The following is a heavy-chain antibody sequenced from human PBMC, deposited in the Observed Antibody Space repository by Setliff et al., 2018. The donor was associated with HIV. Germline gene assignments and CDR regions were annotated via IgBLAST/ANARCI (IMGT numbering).Heavy chain of an antibody. CDR2: IYHNGST. V-gene: IGHV4-30-4*08. J-gene: IGHJ3*01. CDR3: ARSLRYFDWSLRRPSHDAFDF. CDR1: GGSISSGDYY. Sequence: TSETLSLTCSVSGGSISSGDYYWGWIRQPPGKGLEWIGYIYHNGSTYYNPSLKSPVTISVDTSKNQFSLKLSFVTAADTAVYYCARSLRYFDWSLRRPSHDAFDFWGQGTMVTVSS. D-gene: IGHD3-9*01.